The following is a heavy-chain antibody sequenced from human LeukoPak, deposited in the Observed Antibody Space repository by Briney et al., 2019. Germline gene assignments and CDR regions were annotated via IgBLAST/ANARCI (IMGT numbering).Heavy chain of an antibody. CDR2: IYYSGST. Sequence: SETLSLTCTVSGGSISSSSYYWGWIRQPPGKGLEWIGSIYYSGSTYYNPSLKSRVTISVDTSKNQFSLKLSSVTAADTAVYYCARTGGSYRHFGYWGQGTLVTVSS. CDR1: GGSISSSSYY. CDR3: ARTGGSYRHFGY. D-gene: IGHD1-26*01. J-gene: IGHJ4*02. V-gene: IGHV4-39*01.